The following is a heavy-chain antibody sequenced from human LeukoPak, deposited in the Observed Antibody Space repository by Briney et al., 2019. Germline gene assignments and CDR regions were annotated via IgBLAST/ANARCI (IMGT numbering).Heavy chain of an antibody. CDR1: GFGVSNNY. Sequence: GGSLRLSCAASGFGVSNNYMIWVRQAPGKGLEWVSLLYTGGETNYADSVKGRFTISRDNSKNTVSLQMKSLRAEDTAVYYCARGFAPAYNFGVFDGWGQGTLVTVSS. CDR2: LYTGGET. CDR3: ARGFAPAYNFGVFDG. D-gene: IGHD5-18*01. V-gene: IGHV3-53*01. J-gene: IGHJ4*02.